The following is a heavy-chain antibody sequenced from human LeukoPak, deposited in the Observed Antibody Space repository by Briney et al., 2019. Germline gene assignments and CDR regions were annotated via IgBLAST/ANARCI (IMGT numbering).Heavy chain of an antibody. V-gene: IGHV1-2*02. CDR3: ASQWLVLDAFDI. CDR2: INPNSGGT. Sequence: ASVKVSCKASGYTFTRYYMHWVRQAPGQGLEWMGWINPNSGGTNYAQKFQGRVTMTRDTSISTAYMELSRLRSDDTAVYYCASQWLVLDAFDIWGQGTMVTVSS. CDR1: GYTFTRYY. J-gene: IGHJ3*02. D-gene: IGHD6-19*01.